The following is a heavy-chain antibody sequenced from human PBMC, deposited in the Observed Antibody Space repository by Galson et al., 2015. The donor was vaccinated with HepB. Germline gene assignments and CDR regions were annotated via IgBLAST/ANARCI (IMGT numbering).Heavy chain of an antibody. D-gene: IGHD3-3*01. CDR2: IKRDGTEK. Sequence: SLRLSCAASGFTFSTYWMSWVRQAPGKGLEWVANIKRDGTEKYYVDSVKGRFTISRDNANNALYLQMNSLRAEDTAVYFCARDGQIWSGYSTFDFWGQGILVTVSS. J-gene: IGHJ4*02. V-gene: IGHV3-7*01. CDR3: ARDGQIWSGYSTFDF. CDR1: GFTFSTYW.